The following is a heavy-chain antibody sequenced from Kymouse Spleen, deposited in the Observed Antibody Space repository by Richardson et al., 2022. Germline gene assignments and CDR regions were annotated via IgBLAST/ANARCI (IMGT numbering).Heavy chain of an antibody. V-gene: IGHV4-34*01. CDR1: GGSFSGYY. CDR2: INHSGST. J-gene: IGHJ4*02. CDR3: AREGMTAFDY. Sequence: QVQLQQWGAGLLKPSETLSLTCAVYGGSFSGYYWSWIRQPPGKGLEWIGEINHSGSTNYNPSLKSRVTISVDTSKNQFSLKLSSVTAADTAVYYCAREGMTAFDYWGQGTLVTVSS. D-gene: IGHD2-21*02.